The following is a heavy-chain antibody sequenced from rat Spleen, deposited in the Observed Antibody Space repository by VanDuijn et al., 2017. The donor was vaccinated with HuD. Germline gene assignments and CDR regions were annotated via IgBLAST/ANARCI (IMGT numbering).Heavy chain of an antibody. V-gene: IGHV2-1*01. J-gene: IGHJ2*01. CDR3: TGGLGDY. Sequence: QVQLKESGPGLVQPSQTLSLTCTVSGFSLTINSVHWLRQPPGKGLEWMGGIWGDGSTSYNSVLKSRLSISRDTSERHVFLEMISLHTDDTAIYICTGGLGDYWGQGVIVTVSS. D-gene: IGHD5-1*01. CDR2: IWGDGST. CDR1: GFSLTINS.